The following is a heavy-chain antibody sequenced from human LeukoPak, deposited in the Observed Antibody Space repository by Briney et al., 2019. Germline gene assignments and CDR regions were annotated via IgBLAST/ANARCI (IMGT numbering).Heavy chain of an antibody. J-gene: IGHJ6*02. Sequence: SETLSLTCTVSGGSISSYYWSWIRQPPGKGLEWIGYIYYSGSTYYNPSLKSRVTVSVDTSKNQFSLKLSSVTAADTAVYYCARDRGLYTAMVTRDPYYYYYGMDVWGQGTTVTVSS. D-gene: IGHD5-18*01. CDR2: IYYSGST. V-gene: IGHV4-59*12. CDR1: GGSISSYY. CDR3: ARDRGLYTAMVTRDPYYYYYGMDV.